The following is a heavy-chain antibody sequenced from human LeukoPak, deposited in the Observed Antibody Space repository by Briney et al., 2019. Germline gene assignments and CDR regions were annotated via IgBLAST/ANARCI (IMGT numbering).Heavy chain of an antibody. D-gene: IGHD5-18*01. J-gene: IGHJ4*02. CDR2: ISYDGSNK. Sequence: GRSLRLSCAASGFTFSSYGMHWVRQAPGKGLEWVAVISYDGSNKYYADSVKGRFTISRDNSKNTLYLQMNSLRAEDTAVYYCAKDYASMDTAMAPVYWGQGTLVTVSS. CDR3: AKDYASMDTAMAPVY. V-gene: IGHV3-30*18. CDR1: GFTFSSYG.